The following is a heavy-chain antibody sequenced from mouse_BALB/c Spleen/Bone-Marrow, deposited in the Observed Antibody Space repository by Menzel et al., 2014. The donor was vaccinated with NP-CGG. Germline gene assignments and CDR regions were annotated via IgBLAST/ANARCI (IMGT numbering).Heavy chain of an antibody. CDR2: IAPGSGRT. Sequence: DLVKPGASVKLSCKASGYTFTSYWINWIKQRPGQGLERIGRIAPGSGRTYYDEILKGKATLTVDNSSSTPYLQLSCLSSEESAVYFCARSFYGRAMDYWGQGTSVTVSS. D-gene: IGHD1-1*01. J-gene: IGHJ4*01. CDR1: GYTFTSYW. CDR3: ARSFYGRAMDY. V-gene: IGHV1S41*01.